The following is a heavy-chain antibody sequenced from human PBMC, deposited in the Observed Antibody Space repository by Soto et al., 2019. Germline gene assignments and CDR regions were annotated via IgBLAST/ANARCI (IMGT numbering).Heavy chain of an antibody. Sequence: QVQLVESGGGVVQPGRSLRLSCAASGFTFSSYGMHWVRQAPGKGLEWVAVIWYDGSNKYYADSVKGRFTISRDNSKNTLYLQMNSLRAEDTAVYYCARDDCTNGVCIYYYGMDVWGQGTTVTVSS. CDR1: GFTFSSYG. CDR3: ARDDCTNGVCIYYYGMDV. D-gene: IGHD2-8*01. V-gene: IGHV3-33*01. J-gene: IGHJ6*02. CDR2: IWYDGSNK.